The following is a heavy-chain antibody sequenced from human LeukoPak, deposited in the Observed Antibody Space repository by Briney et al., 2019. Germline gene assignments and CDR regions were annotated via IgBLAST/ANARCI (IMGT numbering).Heavy chain of an antibody. V-gene: IGHV3-15*01. Sequence: TGGSLRLSCAASGFTFSNAWMSWVRQAPGKGLEWVGRIKSKTDGGTTDYAAPVKGRFTISRDDSKNTLYLQMNSLKTEDTAVYYCTTSYDSSGYYYSPYDYWGQGTLVTVSS. CDR1: GFTFSNAW. CDR2: IKSKTDGGTT. CDR3: TTSYDSSGYYYSPYDY. J-gene: IGHJ4*02. D-gene: IGHD3-22*01.